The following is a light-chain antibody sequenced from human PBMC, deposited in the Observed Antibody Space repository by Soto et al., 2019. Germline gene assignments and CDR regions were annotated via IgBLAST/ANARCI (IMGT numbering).Light chain of an antibody. CDR2: EVR. V-gene: IGLV2-14*03. CDR1: SIDIGAYDY. Sequence: QSVLTQPASVSGSPGQSITISCTGTSIDIGAYDYVSWFQQYSGKAPTLIIYEVRFRPSGVSSRFSGSKSGNTASLTISGLQTEDEADYYCGSYASATLIFGGGTKLTVL. CDR3: GSYASATLI. J-gene: IGLJ2*01.